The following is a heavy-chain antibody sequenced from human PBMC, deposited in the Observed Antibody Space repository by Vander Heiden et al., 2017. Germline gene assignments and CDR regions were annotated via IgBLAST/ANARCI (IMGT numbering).Heavy chain of an antibody. CDR1: GYSISSGYY. V-gene: IGHV4-38-2*01. Sequence: QVQLQESGPGLVKPSETLSLTCAASGYSISSGYYWGWIRQPPGKGLEWIGSIYHSGSTYYNPSLKSRVTISVDTSKNQFSLKLSSVTAADTAVYYCASPPDSIGLWGQGTLVTVSS. D-gene: IGHD3-22*01. CDR3: ASPPDSIGL. J-gene: IGHJ4*02. CDR2: IYHSGST.